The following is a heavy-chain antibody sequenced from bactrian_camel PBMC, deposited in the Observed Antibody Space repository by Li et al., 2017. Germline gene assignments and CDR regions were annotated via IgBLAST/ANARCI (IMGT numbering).Heavy chain of an antibody. CDR2: IYSFGRST. CDR3: TKDRSYGTRNWVQST. D-gene: IGHD3*01. V-gene: IGHV3S54*01. Sequence: HVQLVESGGGLVQPGGSLRLSCAASGNTYSLNCLGWFRQTPGKEREQVAVFIYSFGRSTRYADSVKGRFTISRDNAKNTLYLQMNSLKPEDTAMYYCTKDRSYGTRNWVQSTRGQGTQVTVS. CDR1: GNTYSLNC. J-gene: IGHJ4*01.